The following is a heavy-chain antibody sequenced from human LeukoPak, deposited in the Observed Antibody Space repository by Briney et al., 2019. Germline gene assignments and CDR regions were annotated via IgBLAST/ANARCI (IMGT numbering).Heavy chain of an antibody. J-gene: IGHJ4*02. Sequence: GGSLRLSCAAAGFTFSKFAMHWVRQAPGKGLEWVAVVSYDGSYKYYADSVKGRFTISRDNSKNTLYLQMNSLRAEDTSLYYCAKDIAYSSGWYDGDYFDYWGQGTLVTVSS. V-gene: IGHV3-30*04. CDR2: VSYDGSYK. CDR1: GFTFSKFA. CDR3: AKDIAYSSGWYDGDYFDY. D-gene: IGHD6-19*01.